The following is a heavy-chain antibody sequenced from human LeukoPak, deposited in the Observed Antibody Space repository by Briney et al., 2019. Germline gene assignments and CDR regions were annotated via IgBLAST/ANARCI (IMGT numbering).Heavy chain of an antibody. CDR2: INPNSGGT. Sequence: ASVKVSCKASGYTFTGYYMHWVRQAPGQGLEWMGWINPNSGGTNYAQKFQGWVTMTRDTSISTAYMELSRLRSDDTAVYYCARAGYYYDSSGPFDYWGQGTLVTVSS. J-gene: IGHJ4*02. CDR3: ARAGYYYDSSGPFDY. CDR1: GYTFTGYY. V-gene: IGHV1-2*04. D-gene: IGHD3-22*01.